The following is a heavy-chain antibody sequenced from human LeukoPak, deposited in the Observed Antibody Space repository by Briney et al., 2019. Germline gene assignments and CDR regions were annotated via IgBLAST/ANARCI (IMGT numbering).Heavy chain of an antibody. V-gene: IGHV1-69*13. J-gene: IGHJ5*02. Sequence: SVKVSSKASGGTFTTYDISWVRQAPGQGSEWMGGIIPIFGTANYAQKFQGRVTITADESTSTAYMELSSLRSADTPVYYCARGKVPAAIGDSFGWFDPWGQGTLVTVSS. CDR1: GGTFTTYD. D-gene: IGHD2-2*01. CDR3: ARGKVPAAIGDSFGWFDP. CDR2: IIPIFGTA.